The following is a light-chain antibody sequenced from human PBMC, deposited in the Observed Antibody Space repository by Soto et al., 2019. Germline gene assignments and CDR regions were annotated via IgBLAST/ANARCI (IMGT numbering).Light chain of an antibody. J-gene: IGKJ1*01. CDR3: QQYNTTPWT. V-gene: IGKV1-5*01. CDR1: QSISTW. CDR2: DAS. Sequence: DIQMTQSPSTLSASVGDRVTITCRASQSISTWLAWYQQKPGKAPKLLIYDASSLKSGVPSRFSGGGSGKEFTLTISSLQPDDFATYYCQQYNTTPWTFGQGTKVDIK.